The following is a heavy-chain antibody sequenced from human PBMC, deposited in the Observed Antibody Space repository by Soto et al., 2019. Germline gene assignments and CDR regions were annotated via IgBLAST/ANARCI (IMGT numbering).Heavy chain of an antibody. J-gene: IGHJ3*02. CDR1: GFTFSSYT. Sequence: PGGSLRLSCAASGFTFSSYTMSWVRQAPGKGLEWVSFISSSYIYYADSVKGRFTISRDNAKNSLYLQMNSLRAEDTAVYYCARGNAAVGTTAFHIWGQGTMVTVSS. D-gene: IGHD6-13*01. CDR2: ISSSYI. CDR3: ARGNAAVGTTAFHI. V-gene: IGHV3-21*01.